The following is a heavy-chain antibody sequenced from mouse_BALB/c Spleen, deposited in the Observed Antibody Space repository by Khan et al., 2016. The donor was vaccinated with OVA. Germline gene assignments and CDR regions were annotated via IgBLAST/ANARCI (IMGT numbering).Heavy chain of an antibody. J-gene: IGHJ3*01. CDR3: ARGDYGDPFAY. Sequence: EVQLQESGGGLVKPGGSLKLSCAASGFTFSDYYMYWVRQTPEKRLEWVATISDGGRYTYYPDSVKGRFTISRDDAKNNLYLQMSSLKSEDTAMYYCARGDYGDPFAYWGQGTLVTVSA. D-gene: IGHD2-13*01. V-gene: IGHV5-4*02. CDR1: GFTFSDYY. CDR2: ISDGGRYT.